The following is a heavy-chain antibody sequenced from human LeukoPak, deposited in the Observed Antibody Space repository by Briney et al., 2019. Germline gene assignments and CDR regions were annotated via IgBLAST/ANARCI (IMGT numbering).Heavy chain of an antibody. V-gene: IGHV3-23*01. D-gene: IGHD2-2*01. CDR1: GSTFTFYA. CDR2: ISGSGGST. CDR3: ARHLVPTAMLTAFDI. J-gene: IGHJ3*02. Sequence: GGSLRLSCAASGSTFTFYAMSWVRQAPGKGLEWVSVISGSGGSTYYADSVKGRFTISRDNSKNTLYLQMDSLRAEDTAVYYCARHLVPTAMLTAFDIWGQGTMVTVSS.